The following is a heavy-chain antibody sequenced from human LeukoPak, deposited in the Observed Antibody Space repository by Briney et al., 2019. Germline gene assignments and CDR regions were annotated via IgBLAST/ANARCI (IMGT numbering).Heavy chain of an antibody. J-gene: IGHJ6*02. CDR3: ARDGIGVGVVAANRFYYYGMDV. CDR1: GYTFTSYY. V-gene: IGHV1-46*01. Sequence: ASVKVSCKASGYTFTSYYMHWVRQAPGQGLEWMGIINPSGGSTSYAQKFQGRVTMTRDTSTSTVYMELSSLRSEDTAVYYCARDGIGVGVVAANRFYYYGMDVWGQGTTDTVSS. CDR2: INPSGGST. D-gene: IGHD2-15*01.